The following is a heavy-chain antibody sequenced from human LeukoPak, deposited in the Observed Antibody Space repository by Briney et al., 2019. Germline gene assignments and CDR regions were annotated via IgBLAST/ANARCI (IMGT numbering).Heavy chain of an antibody. CDR2: INAGNGNI. V-gene: IGHV1-3*01. CDR3: ASNNDSSGYYYFDY. J-gene: IGHJ4*02. D-gene: IGHD3-22*01. CDR1: GYTFTSYA. Sequence: ASVKVSCKASGYTFTSYAMHWVRQAPGQRLEWMGWINAGNGNIKYSQKFQGRVTITRDTSASTAYMELSSLRSEDTAVYYCASNNDSSGYYYFDYWGQGTLVTVSS.